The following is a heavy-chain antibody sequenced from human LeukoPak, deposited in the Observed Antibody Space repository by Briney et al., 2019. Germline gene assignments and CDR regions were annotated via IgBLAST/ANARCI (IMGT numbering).Heavy chain of an antibody. D-gene: IGHD2-8*02. V-gene: IGHV3-74*01. Sequence: GGSLRLSCAASGFTFSSYWMHWVRQAPGKGLVWVSRINSDGSSTSYADSVKGRFTISRDNAKNTLYLQMSSLRAEDTAIYYCVKGQEVVYTPTFDCWGQGTLVTVSS. J-gene: IGHJ4*02. CDR2: INSDGSST. CDR1: GFTFSSYW. CDR3: VKGQEVVYTPTFDC.